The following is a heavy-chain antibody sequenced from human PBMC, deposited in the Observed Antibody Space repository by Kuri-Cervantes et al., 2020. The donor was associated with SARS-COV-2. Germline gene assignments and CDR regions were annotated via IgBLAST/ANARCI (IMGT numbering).Heavy chain of an antibody. D-gene: IGHD6-19*01. V-gene: IGHV4-39*07. CDR3: ARDLYSSGLEYNWFDP. J-gene: IGHJ5*02. CDR2: IYYTGNT. CDR1: GGSISSSSYY. Sequence: SETLSLTCTVSGGSISSSSYYWGWIRQPPGKGLEWIGSIYYTGNTYYSASLKSRVTISVDTSKNQFSLKLNSVTAADTAVYYCARDLYSSGLEYNWFDPWGQGTLVTVSS.